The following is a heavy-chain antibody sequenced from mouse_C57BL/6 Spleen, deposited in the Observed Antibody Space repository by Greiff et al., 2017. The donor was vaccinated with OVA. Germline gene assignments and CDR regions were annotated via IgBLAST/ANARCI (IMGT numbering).Heavy chain of an antibody. V-gene: IGHV7-3*01. CDR3: ARYSNYGYFDV. Sequence: EVQRVGSGGGLVQPGGSLSLSCAASGFTFTDYYMSWVRQPPGKALEWLGFIRNKANGYTTEYSASVKGRFTISRDNSQSILYLQMNALRAEDSATYYCARYSNYGYFDVWGTGTTVTVSS. CDR2: IRNKANGYTT. J-gene: IGHJ1*03. CDR1: GFTFTDYY.